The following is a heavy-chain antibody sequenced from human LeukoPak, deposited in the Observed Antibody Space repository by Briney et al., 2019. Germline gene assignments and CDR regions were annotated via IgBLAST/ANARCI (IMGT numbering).Heavy chain of an antibody. Sequence: SVKVSCKASGGTFSSYAISWVRQAPGQGLEWMGRIIPIFGTANCAQKFQGRVTITTDESTSTAYMELSSLRSEDTAVYYCARDKVRGSWFDPWGQGTLVTVSS. J-gene: IGHJ5*02. CDR1: GGTFSSYA. V-gene: IGHV1-69*05. D-gene: IGHD3-10*01. CDR2: IIPIFGTA. CDR3: ARDKVRGSWFDP.